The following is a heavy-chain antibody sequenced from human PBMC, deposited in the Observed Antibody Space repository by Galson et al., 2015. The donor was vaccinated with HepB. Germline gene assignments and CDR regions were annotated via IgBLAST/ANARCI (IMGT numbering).Heavy chain of an antibody. V-gene: IGHV1-69*13. Sequence: SVKVSCKASGGTFSSYAISWVRQAPGQGLEWMGGIIPIFGTANYAQKFQGRVTITADESTSTAYMELSSLRSEDTAVYYCAREDGSGKGYYYYGMDVWGQGTMVTVSS. D-gene: IGHD3-10*01. J-gene: IGHJ6*02. CDR2: IIPIFGTA. CDR1: GGTFSSYA. CDR3: AREDGSGKGYYYYGMDV.